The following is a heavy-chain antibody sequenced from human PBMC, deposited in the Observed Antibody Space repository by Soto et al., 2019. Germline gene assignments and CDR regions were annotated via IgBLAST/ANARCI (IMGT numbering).Heavy chain of an antibody. CDR1: GFTLSNYG. V-gene: IGHV3-23*01. D-gene: IGHD3-10*01. J-gene: IGHJ4*02. CDR2: LSGSGGTA. Sequence: WWSLGLSWAAAGFTLSNYGMSWVRQAPGKGLEWVSVLSGSGGTAFYADSVKGRLTVSRDNYKNTLFLQMSSLRDEDTAVYYCAKELWFGQRVFDFWGQGTLVTVSS. CDR3: AKELWFGQRVFDF.